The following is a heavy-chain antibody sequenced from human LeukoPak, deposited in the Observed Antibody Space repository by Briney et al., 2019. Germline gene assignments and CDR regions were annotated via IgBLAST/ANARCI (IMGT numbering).Heavy chain of an antibody. Sequence: GGSLRLSCAASGFTFSSYGMHWVRQAPGKGLEWVAFIRYDGSNKYYADSVKGRFTISRDNAKNTLYLQMNSLRAEDTAVYYCARDNYYAVDYWGQGTLVTVSS. CDR3: ARDNYYAVDY. V-gene: IGHV3-30*02. D-gene: IGHD2-2*01. J-gene: IGHJ4*02. CDR2: IRYDGSNK. CDR1: GFTFSSYG.